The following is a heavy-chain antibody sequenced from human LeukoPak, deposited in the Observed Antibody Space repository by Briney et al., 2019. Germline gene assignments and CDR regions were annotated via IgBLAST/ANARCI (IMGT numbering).Heavy chain of an antibody. CDR3: ARHLVRFGEGDWFDP. Sequence: SETLSLTCTVSGGSISSYYWSWIRQPAGKGLEWIGRIYTSGSTNYNPSLKSRVTMSVDTSKNQFSLKLSSVTAADTAVYYCARHLVRFGEGDWFDPWGQGTLVTVSS. CDR2: IYTSGST. V-gene: IGHV4-4*07. CDR1: GGSISSYY. J-gene: IGHJ5*02. D-gene: IGHD3-10*01.